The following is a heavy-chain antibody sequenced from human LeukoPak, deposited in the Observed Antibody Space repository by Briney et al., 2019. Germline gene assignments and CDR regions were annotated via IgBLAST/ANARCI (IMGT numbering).Heavy chain of an antibody. V-gene: IGHV4-59*01. D-gene: IGHD5-24*01. CDR3: ARTVATIPPEPFDY. J-gene: IGHJ4*02. Sequence: SETLSLTCTVSGDSISSYYWSWIRQPPGKGLEWIGYIYYSGSTNYNPSLKSRVTISVDTSKNQLSLKLSSVTAADTAVYYCARTVATIPPEPFDYWGQGTLVTVSS. CDR1: GDSISSYY. CDR2: IYYSGST.